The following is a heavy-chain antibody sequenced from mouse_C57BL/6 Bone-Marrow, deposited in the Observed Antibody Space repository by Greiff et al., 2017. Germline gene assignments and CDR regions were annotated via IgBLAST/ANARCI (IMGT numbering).Heavy chain of an antibody. CDR2: IDPEDGDT. Sequence: VHVKQSGAELVRPGASVKLSCTASGFNIKDYYMHWVKQRPEQGLEWIGRIDPEDGDTEYAPKFQGKATMTADTSSNTAYLQLSSLSSEDTAVYYCTLCLRAWFAYWGQGTLVTVSA. V-gene: IGHV14-1*01. D-gene: IGHD1-1*01. CDR3: TLCLRAWFAY. J-gene: IGHJ3*01. CDR1: GFNIKDYY.